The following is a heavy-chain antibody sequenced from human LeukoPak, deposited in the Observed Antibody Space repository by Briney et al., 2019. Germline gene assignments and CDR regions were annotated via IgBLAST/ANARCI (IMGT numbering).Heavy chain of an antibody. CDR1: GGSISSGDYY. V-gene: IGHV4-30-4*01. CDR3: ARDPWDNNWYNFDS. CDR2: IYYSGST. J-gene: IGHJ4*02. Sequence: SQTLSLTCTVSGGSISSGDYYWSWIRQPPGKGLEWIGYIYYSGSTYYHPSLKSRVTISLDTSKNRFFLNLRSVTAADTAVYYCARDPWDNNWYNFDSWGQGTLVTVSS. D-gene: IGHD1-1*01.